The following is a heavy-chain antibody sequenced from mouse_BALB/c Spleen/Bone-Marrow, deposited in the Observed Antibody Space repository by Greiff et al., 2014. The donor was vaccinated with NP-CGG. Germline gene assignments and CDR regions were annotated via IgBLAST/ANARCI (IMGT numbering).Heavy chain of an antibody. V-gene: IGHV5-6*01. D-gene: IGHD2-1*01. J-gene: IGHJ4*01. CDR3: ARQYGNFGVMDY. CDR2: ISSGGSYT. Sequence: VQLQQPGGDLVKPGGSLKLSCAASGFTFSKYGMSWVRQTPDKRLEWVANISSGGSYTYYPDSVKGRFTISRDNAKNTLYLQMSSLKSEDTAMYYCARQYGNFGVMDYWGQGTSVTVSS. CDR1: GFTFSKYG.